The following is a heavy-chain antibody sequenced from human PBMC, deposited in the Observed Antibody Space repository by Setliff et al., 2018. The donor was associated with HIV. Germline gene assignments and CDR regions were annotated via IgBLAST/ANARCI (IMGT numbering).Heavy chain of an antibody. D-gene: IGHD2-2*01. CDR2: INPSGGST. V-gene: IGHV1-46*01. J-gene: IGHJ4*02. Sequence: RASVKVSCKASGYTFTSYYLHWVRQAPGQGLEWMGIINPSGGSTTYAQKFQGRVTMTRDTSASTVYMELSSLRSEDTAVYYCVRGSEPRVVVAMPFDYWGQGTPVTVSS. CDR3: VRGSEPRVVVAMPFDY. CDR1: GYTFTSYY.